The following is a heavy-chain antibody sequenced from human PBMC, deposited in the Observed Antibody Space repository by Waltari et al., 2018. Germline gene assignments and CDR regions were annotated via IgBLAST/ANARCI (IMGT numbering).Heavy chain of an antibody. V-gene: IGHV3-53*02. CDR2: IYSGGST. Sequence: EVQLVETGGGLIQPGGSLRLSCAASGFTVSSNYMSWVRQAPGKGLEWVSVIYSGGSTYYADSVKGRFTISRDNSKNTLYLQMNSLRAEDTAVYYCARVVVAEYNWFDPWGQGTLVTVSS. CDR3: ARVVVAEYNWFDP. J-gene: IGHJ5*02. CDR1: GFTVSSNY. D-gene: IGHD2-21*01.